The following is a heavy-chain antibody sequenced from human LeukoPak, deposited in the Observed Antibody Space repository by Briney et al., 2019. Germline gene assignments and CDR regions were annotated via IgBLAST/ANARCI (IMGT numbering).Heavy chain of an antibody. CDR2: IYYSGST. J-gene: IGHJ5*02. V-gene: IGHV4-39*07. Sequence: PSETLSLTCTVSGGSISSSSYYWGWIRQPPGKGLEWIGSIYYSGSTYYNPSLKSRVTISVDTSKNQFSLKLSSVTAADTAVYYCARDRLDTAIHEGVFDPWGQGTLVTVSS. CDR3: ARDRLDTAIHEGVFDP. D-gene: IGHD5-18*01. CDR1: GGSISSSSYY.